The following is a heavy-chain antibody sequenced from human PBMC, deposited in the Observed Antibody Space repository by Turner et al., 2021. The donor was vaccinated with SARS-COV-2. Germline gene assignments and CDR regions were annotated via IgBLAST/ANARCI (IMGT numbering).Heavy chain of an antibody. V-gene: IGHV3-30*18. CDR2: ISYDGSNK. CDR3: AKSIFPGEFRYFFYGMDV. Sequence: QVQLVESGGGAVQPGRSLRLSCAASGFTFSSYGMHWVRQAAGKGLGWVAVISYDGSNKYYADSVKGRFTISRDNSKNTLYRQMNSLRAEDTAVYFCAKSIFPGEFRYFFYGMDVWGQGTTVTVSS. D-gene: IGHD3-10*01. CDR1: GFTFSSYG. J-gene: IGHJ6*02.